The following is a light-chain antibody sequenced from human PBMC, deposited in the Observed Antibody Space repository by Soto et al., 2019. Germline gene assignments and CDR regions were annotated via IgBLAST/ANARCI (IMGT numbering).Light chain of an antibody. CDR2: DAS. Sequence: EIVLTQAPATLSLSPGERATLSCRASQSVSSCLAWYQQKPGQAPRLLIYDASNRATGIPARFSGSGSGTDFTLTISSLEPEDFAVYYCQQRSNWPHTFGQGTKLEIK. J-gene: IGKJ2*01. V-gene: IGKV3-11*01. CDR3: QQRSNWPHT. CDR1: QSVSSC.